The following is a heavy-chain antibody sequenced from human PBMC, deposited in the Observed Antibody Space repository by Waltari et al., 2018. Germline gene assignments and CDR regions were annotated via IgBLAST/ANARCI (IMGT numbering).Heavy chain of an antibody. Sequence: QVQLQESGPGLVKPSETLSLTCTVSGGSISSYYWSWIRQPAGKGLEWIGRSYTRVRTNHNPSLQGRVTMSVDTSKNQFSLKLSSVTAADTAVYYCAREGGYCSSTSCLPLDYWGQGTLVTVSS. CDR3: AREGGYCSSTSCLPLDY. D-gene: IGHD2-2*01. V-gene: IGHV4-4*07. CDR2: SYTRVRT. J-gene: IGHJ4*02. CDR1: GGSISSYY.